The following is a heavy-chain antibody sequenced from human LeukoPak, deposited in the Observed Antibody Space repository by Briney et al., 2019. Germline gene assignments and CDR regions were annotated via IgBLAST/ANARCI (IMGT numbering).Heavy chain of an antibody. J-gene: IGHJ5*02. Sequence: PSETLSLTCAVSGYSISSGYYWGWIRQPPGKELEWIGSIYHSGSTYYNPSLKSRVTISVDTSKNQYSLKLSSVTAADTAVYYCARHAGYSSGWVSSWGQGTLVTVSS. CDR1: GYSISSGYY. D-gene: IGHD6-19*01. CDR2: IYHSGST. V-gene: IGHV4-38-2*01. CDR3: ARHAGYSSGWVSS.